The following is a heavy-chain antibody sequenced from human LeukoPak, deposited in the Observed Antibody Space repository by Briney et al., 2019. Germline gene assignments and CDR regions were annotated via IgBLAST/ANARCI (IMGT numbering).Heavy chain of an antibody. CDR3: AGEVVPAPQDLNWFDP. J-gene: IGHJ5*02. CDR2: IYYSGST. V-gene: IGHV4-59*01. D-gene: IGHD2-2*01. Sequence: SETLSLTCTVSGGSISSYYWSWIRQPPGKGLEWIGYIYYSGSTNYNPSLKGRVTISVDTSKNQFSLKLSSVTAADTAVYYCAGEVVPAPQDLNWFDPWGQGTLVTVSP. CDR1: GGSISSYY.